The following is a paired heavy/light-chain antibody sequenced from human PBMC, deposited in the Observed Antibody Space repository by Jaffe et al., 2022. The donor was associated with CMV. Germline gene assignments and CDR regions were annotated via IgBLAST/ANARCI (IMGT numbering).Heavy chain of an antibody. CDR1: GGSFSGNY. CDR2: INHSGSI. CDR3: ARGRSSGYWGSGRPLDT. Sequence: QVQLQQWGAGLLKPSETLSLTCAVYGGSFSGNYWSWIRQPPGKGLEWIGEINHSGSINYNPSLKSRVTISVDTSKNQFSLKLSSVTAADTAVYFCARGRSSGYWGSGRPLDTWGQGTLVPVSS. D-gene: IGHD3-22*01. J-gene: IGHJ5*02. V-gene: IGHV4-34*01.
Light chain of an antibody. J-gene: IGKJ1*01. Sequence: EIVLTQSPDFQSVTPKEKVTITCRASQSVGSSLHWYQQKPDQSPKLLIKYASQSISGVPSRFSGSGSGTDFTLTINGLEAEDAATYYCHQSSSLPWTFGQGTKVEIK. CDR2: YAS. CDR3: HQSSSLPWT. V-gene: IGKV6-21*02. CDR1: QSVGSS.